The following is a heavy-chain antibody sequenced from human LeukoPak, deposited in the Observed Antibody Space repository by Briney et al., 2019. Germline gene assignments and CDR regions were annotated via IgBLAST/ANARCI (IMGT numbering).Heavy chain of an antibody. Sequence: PSETLSLTCTVSGGSISSYYWSWIRQPPGKGLEWIGYIYYSGSTNYNPSLKSRVTISVDTSKNQFSLKLSSVTAADTAVYYCAREHEWGSWDYWGQGTLVTVSS. CDR3: AREHEWGSWDY. D-gene: IGHD7-27*01. V-gene: IGHV4-59*01. CDR2: IYYSGST. CDR1: GGSISSYY. J-gene: IGHJ4*02.